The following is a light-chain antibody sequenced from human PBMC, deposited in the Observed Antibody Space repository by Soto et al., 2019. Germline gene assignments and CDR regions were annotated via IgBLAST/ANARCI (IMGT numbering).Light chain of an antibody. Sequence: EVLVTQSPATLSVSPGDGVTLSCRASQSVSTDLAWYQQKPGQAPRLLIYGASIRAIGVPDRFRGSGSGTDFTFTISSLQSEDSAMYSWQPYFRWPPWTLGQGPKVEV. V-gene: IGKV3-15*01. CDR3: QPYFRWPPWT. CDR1: QSVSTD. CDR2: GAS. J-gene: IGKJ1*01.